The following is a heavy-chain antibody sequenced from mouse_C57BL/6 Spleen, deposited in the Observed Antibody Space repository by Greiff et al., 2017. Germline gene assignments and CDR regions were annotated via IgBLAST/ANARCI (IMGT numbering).Heavy chain of an antibody. V-gene: IGHV14-2*01. Sequence: EVKLMESGAELVKPGASVKLSCTASGFNIKDYYMHWVKQRTEQGLEWIGRIDPEDGETKYDPKFQGKATITADTSSNTAYLQLSSLTSEDTAVYDCARSNNWDVAYWGQGTLVTVSA. CDR3: ARSNNWDVAY. D-gene: IGHD4-1*01. J-gene: IGHJ3*01. CDR2: IDPEDGET. CDR1: GFNIKDYY.